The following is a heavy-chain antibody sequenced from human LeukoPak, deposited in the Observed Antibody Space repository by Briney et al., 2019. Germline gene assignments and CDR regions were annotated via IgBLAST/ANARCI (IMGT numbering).Heavy chain of an antibody. CDR2: IYYSGST. J-gene: IGHJ6*02. D-gene: IGHD1-20*01. Sequence: PSETLSLTCTVSGGSISSYYWSWIRQPPGKGLEWIGYIYYSGSTNYNPSLKSRVTISVDTSKNQFSLKLSSVTAADTAVYYCAREGYNWNRYGMDVWGQGTTVTVSS. V-gene: IGHV4-59*01. CDR1: GGSISSYY. CDR3: AREGYNWNRYGMDV.